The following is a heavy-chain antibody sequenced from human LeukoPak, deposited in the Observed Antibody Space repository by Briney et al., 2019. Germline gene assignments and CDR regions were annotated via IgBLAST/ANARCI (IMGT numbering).Heavy chain of an antibody. Sequence: ASVKVSCKASGYTFTSYDINWVRQATGQGLEWMGWMNPNSGNTGYAQRFQGRVTMTRNTSISTAYMELSSLRSEDTAVYYCARSGSSRIYYYYGMDVWGQGTTVIVSS. CDR2: MNPNSGNT. CDR3: ARSGSSRIYYYYGMDV. D-gene: IGHD6-13*01. J-gene: IGHJ6*02. CDR1: GYTFTSYD. V-gene: IGHV1-8*01.